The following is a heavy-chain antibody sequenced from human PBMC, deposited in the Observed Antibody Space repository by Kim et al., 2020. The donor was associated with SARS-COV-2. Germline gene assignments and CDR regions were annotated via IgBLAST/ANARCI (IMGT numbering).Heavy chain of an antibody. D-gene: IGHD5-18*01. Sequence: SETLSLTCTVSGGSISSYYWSWIRQPPGKGLEWIGYIYYSGSTNYNPSLESRVTISVDTSKNQFSLNLSSVTAADTAVYYCARSGYSYDELDYWGRGTLV. CDR2: IYYSGST. CDR3: ARSGYSYDELDY. CDR1: GGSISSYY. V-gene: IGHV4-59*01. J-gene: IGHJ4*02.